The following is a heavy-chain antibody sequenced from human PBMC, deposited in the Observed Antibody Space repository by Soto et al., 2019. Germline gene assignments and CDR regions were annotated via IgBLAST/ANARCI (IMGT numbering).Heavy chain of an antibody. Sequence: PSETLSLTCAVYGGSFSGYYWSWIRQPPGKGLEWIGEINHSGSTNYNPPLKSRVTISVDTSKNQFSLKLSSVTAADTAVYYCARRRWLPVDYWGQGTLVTVSS. CDR1: GGSFSGYY. D-gene: IGHD5-12*01. CDR3: ARRRWLPVDY. V-gene: IGHV4-34*01. J-gene: IGHJ4*02. CDR2: INHSGST.